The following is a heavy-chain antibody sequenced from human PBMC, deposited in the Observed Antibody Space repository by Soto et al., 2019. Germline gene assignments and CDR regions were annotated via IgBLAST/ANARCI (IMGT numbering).Heavy chain of an antibody. CDR3: ARSLVYPPTYGMDV. CDR2: IYPGDSDT. Sequence: PGESLKISCKGLGFSFTTYWIGWVRQMPGKGLEWMGIIYPGDSDTRYSPSFQGQVTISADRYSSAAYLQWSSLKASDTAMYFCARSLVYPPTYGMDVWGQGTTVTVSS. V-gene: IGHV5-51*01. D-gene: IGHD3-16*02. J-gene: IGHJ6*02. CDR1: GFSFTTYW.